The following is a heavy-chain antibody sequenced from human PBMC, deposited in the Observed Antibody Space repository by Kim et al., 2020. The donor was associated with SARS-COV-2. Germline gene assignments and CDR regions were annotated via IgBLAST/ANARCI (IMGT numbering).Heavy chain of an antibody. J-gene: IGHJ6*03. Sequence: SETLSLTCAVYGGSFSGYYWSWIRQPPGKGLEWIGEIKHSGSTNYNPSLKSRVTISVDTSKNQFSLKLSSVTAADTAVYYCARGTRQWLSRHYYYYMDVWGKETTLTLS. D-gene: IGHD6-19*01. CDR3: ARGTRQWLSRHYYYYMDV. CDR2: IKHSGST. V-gene: IGHV4-34*01. CDR1: GGSFSGYY.